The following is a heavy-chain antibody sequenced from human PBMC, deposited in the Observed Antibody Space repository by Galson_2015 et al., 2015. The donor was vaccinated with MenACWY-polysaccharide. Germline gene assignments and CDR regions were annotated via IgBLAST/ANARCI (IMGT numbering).Heavy chain of an antibody. V-gene: IGHV4-4*02. CDR1: GASIISTKW. Sequence: SETLSLTCAVSGASIISTKWWSWVRQPPGKGLEWIAETHHSGRTNYNPSLKGRVIKSVDKPKNQFSLDLYSVTAADTAVYYCATQSAFYQDYWGQGTLVSVSS. CDR3: ATQSAFYQDY. D-gene: IGHD2-2*01. J-gene: IGHJ4*02. CDR2: THHSGRT.